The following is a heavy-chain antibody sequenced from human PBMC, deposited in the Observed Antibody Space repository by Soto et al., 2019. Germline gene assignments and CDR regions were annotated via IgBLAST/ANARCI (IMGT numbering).Heavy chain of an antibody. CDR2: IYYSGST. Sequence: SETLSLTCTVSGGSISSGGYYWSWIRQHPGKGLEWIGYIYYSGSTYYNPSLKSRVTISVDTSKNQFSLKLSSVTAADTAVYFCARAGNYDVLRGSMYYFDSWGQGTQVTVSS. J-gene: IGHJ4*02. D-gene: IGHD3-9*01. CDR1: GGSISSGGYY. V-gene: IGHV4-31*03. CDR3: ARAGNYDVLRGSMYYFDS.